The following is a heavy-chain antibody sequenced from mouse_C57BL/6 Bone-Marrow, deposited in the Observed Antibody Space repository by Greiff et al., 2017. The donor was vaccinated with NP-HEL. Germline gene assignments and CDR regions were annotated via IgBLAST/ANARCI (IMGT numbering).Heavy chain of an antibody. CDR1: GYTFTDYY. CDR2: INPYNGGT. V-gene: IGHV1-19*01. D-gene: IGHD1-1*01. Sequence: VQLKQSGPVLVKPGASVKMSCKASGYTFTDYYMNWVKQSHGKSLEWIGVINPYNGGTSYNQKFKGKATLTVDKSSSTAYMELNSLTSEDSAVYYCARGITTVVAYYFDYWGQGTTLTVSS. CDR3: ARGITTVVAYYFDY. J-gene: IGHJ2*01.